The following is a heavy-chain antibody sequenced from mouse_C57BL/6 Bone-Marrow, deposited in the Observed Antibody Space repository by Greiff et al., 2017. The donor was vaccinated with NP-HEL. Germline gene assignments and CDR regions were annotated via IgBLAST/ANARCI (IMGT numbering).Heavy chain of an antibody. CDR3: AREGDYGSSYGYWYFDV. CDR1: GYTFTSYW. V-gene: IGHV1-69*01. Sequence: QVQLKQPGAELVMPGASVKLSCKASGYTFTSYWMHWVKQRPGQGLEWIGEIDPSDSYTNYNQKFKGKSTLTVDKSSSTAYMQLSSLTSEDSAVYYCAREGDYGSSYGYWYFDVWGTGTTVTVSS. CDR2: IDPSDSYT. D-gene: IGHD1-1*01. J-gene: IGHJ1*03.